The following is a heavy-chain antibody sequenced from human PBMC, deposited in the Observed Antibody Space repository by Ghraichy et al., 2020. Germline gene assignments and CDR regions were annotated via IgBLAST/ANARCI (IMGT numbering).Heavy chain of an antibody. CDR1: GYTFTGYY. CDR3: ARDREFSSSWTRYYMDV. V-gene: IGHV1-2*04. D-gene: IGHD6-13*01. CDR2: INPNSGGT. J-gene: IGHJ6*03. Sequence: ASVKVSCKASGYTFTGYYMHWVRQAPGQGLEWMGWINPNSGGTNYAQKFQGWVTMTRDTSISTAYMELSRLRSDDTAVYYCARDREFSSSWTRYYMDVWGKGTTVTVSS.